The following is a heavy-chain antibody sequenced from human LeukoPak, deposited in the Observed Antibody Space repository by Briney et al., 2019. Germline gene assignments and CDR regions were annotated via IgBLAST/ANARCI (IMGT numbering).Heavy chain of an antibody. V-gene: IGHV4-34*01. CDR3: ARASGLKRVVVMGAATHYFDS. D-gene: IGHD2-15*01. J-gene: IGHJ4*02. CDR1: GGSFRGYY. Sequence: SETLSLTCAVSGGSFRGYYWSWIRQAPGKGLEWIGEINHSGSTNSNPSLKSRFTISVDTSKNQFSLKLNSMAAADTAVYYCARASGLKRVVVMGAATHYFDSWGQGTLVTVSS. CDR2: INHSGST.